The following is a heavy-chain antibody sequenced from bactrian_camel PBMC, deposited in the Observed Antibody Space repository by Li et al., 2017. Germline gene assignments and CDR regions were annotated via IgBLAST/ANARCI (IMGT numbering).Heavy chain of an antibody. CDR2: IYTGSGNT. V-gene: IGHV3S40*01. Sequence: EVQLVESGGGSVQAGGSLTLSCAAGRYTYNRNCMAWFRQAPGKEREGVARIYTGSGNTYYADSVKGRFTISQDNAKNTVYLQMNSLKPEDTAMYYCAARGPYCYTKLSVADFTYWGQGTQVTVS. J-gene: IGHJ6*01. CDR3: AARGPYCYTKLSVADFTY. CDR1: RYTYNRNC. D-gene: IGHD2*01.